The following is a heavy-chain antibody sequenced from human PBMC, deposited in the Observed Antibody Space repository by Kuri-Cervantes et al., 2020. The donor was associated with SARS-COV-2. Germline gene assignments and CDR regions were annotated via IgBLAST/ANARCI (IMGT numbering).Heavy chain of an antibody. CDR1: GFTFSSYS. CDR2: ISSSSYI. CDR3: ARAGVAGTYVGNDAFDI. V-gene: IGHV3-21*01. Sequence: GGSLRLSCAASGFTFSSYSMNWVRQAPGKGLEWVSSISSSSYIYYADSVKGRFTISRDNAKNSLYLQMNSLRAEDTAVYYCARAGVAGTYVGNDAFDIWGQGTMVTVSS. J-gene: IGHJ3*02. D-gene: IGHD6-19*01.